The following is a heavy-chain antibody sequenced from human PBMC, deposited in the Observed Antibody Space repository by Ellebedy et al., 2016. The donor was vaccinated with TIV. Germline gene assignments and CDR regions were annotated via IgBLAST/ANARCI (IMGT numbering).Heavy chain of an antibody. CDR3: ARPLTGEDYYADFAY. CDR2: IYSGGST. D-gene: IGHD3-22*01. V-gene: IGHV3-66*04. J-gene: IGHJ4*02. CDR1: GITVSSTY. Sequence: GESLKISCAASGITVSSTYMHWVRQAPGKGLEWVSVIYSGGSTYYADSVKGRFSISRANSKNTLYLQMNSLRAEDTAVYYCARPLTGEDYYADFAYWGQGTLVTVSS.